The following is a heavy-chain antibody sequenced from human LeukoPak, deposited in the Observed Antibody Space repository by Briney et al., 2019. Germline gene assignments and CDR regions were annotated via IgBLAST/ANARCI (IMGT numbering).Heavy chain of an antibody. D-gene: IGHD2-2*01. CDR1: GGSISSYY. Sequence: ETLSLTCTVSGGSISSYYWSWVRQAPGKGLEWVSAISGSGGSTYYADSVKGRFTISRDNSKNTLYLQMNSLRAEDTAVYYCAKNHKRVVPAAYFDYWGQGTLVTVSS. CDR2: ISGSGGST. J-gene: IGHJ4*02. V-gene: IGHV3-23*01. CDR3: AKNHKRVVPAAYFDY.